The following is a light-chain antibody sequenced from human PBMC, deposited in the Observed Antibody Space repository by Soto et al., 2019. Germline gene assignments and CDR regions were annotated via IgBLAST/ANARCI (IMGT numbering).Light chain of an antibody. CDR3: TSYTSRNTYF. Sequence: QSALTQPASVSESPGQSITISCTGTSSDVGGYNYVSWYQQHPGKAPKLIIYEVNNRPSGVSNRFSGSKSGNTASLTISGLQSEDEDYDYCTSYTSRNTYFFGSGTKVTVL. CDR2: EVN. CDR1: SSDVGGYNY. V-gene: IGLV2-14*01. J-gene: IGLJ1*01.